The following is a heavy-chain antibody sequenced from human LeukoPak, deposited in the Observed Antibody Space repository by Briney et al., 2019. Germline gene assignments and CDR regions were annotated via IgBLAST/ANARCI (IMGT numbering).Heavy chain of an antibody. V-gene: IGHV4-59*08. J-gene: IGHJ4*02. CDR2: IYYSGST. D-gene: IGHD6-19*01. Sequence: SETLSLTCTVSDGSMSPYHWGWIRQPPGKGLEWTGYIYYSGSTNYNPSLNSRVTISVDTSKNQFSLRLSSVTAADTAIYYCARAVSGRFDYWGQGTLVTVSS. CDR3: ARAVSGRFDY. CDR1: DGSMSPYH.